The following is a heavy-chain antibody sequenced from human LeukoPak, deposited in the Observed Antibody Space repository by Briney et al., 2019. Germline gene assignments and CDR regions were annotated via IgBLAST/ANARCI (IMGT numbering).Heavy chain of an antibody. J-gene: IGHJ5*02. V-gene: IGHV1-69*13. Sequence: GASVKVSCKASGDTFSSYAISWVRQAPGQGLEWMGGIIPIFGTANYVHKFQGRVTIAPDQATRTAYMELGRLRSEDTAVYYCAREYGEKLLWFGELLERYNWFDPLGQGTQVSDSS. CDR3: AREYGEKLLWFGELLERYNWFDP. D-gene: IGHD3-10*01. CDR1: GDTFSSYA. CDR2: IIPIFGTA.